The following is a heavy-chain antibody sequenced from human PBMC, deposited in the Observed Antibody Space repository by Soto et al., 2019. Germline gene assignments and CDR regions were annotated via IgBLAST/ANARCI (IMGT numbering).Heavy chain of an antibody. CDR3: ASQDYDKSVYYFDY. Sequence: TLSLTCTVSGGSVSSQYWSWIRQPAGKGLEWIGRIYNGGIPLIHPSLESRVALSLDTSKNQFSLTLYSVTAADTATYYCASQDYDKSVYYFDYWGRGTLVTVSS. CDR2: IYNGGIP. J-gene: IGHJ4*02. CDR1: GGSVSSQY. D-gene: IGHD3-22*01. V-gene: IGHV4-4*07.